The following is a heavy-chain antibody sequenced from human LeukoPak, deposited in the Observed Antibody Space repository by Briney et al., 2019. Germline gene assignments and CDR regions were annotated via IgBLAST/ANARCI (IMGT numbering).Heavy chain of an antibody. Sequence: GGSLRLSCAASGFTFSSYAMSWVRQAPGKGLEWVANIKLDVSETYYVDSVRGRFTISRDNTKNSLYLQMDSLRAEDTAVYYCARAIHCSTTSCRGAFDIWGQGTMVTVSS. CDR3: ARAIHCSTTSCRGAFDI. CDR2: IKLDVSET. J-gene: IGHJ3*02. V-gene: IGHV3-7*01. CDR1: GFTFSSYA. D-gene: IGHD2-2*01.